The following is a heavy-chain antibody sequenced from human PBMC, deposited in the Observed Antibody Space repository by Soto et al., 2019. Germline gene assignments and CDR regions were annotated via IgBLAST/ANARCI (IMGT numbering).Heavy chain of an antibody. D-gene: IGHD2-15*01. CDR1: GGSISSSY. CDR3: ARGYCSGGSCSEHFQH. J-gene: IGHJ1*01. Sequence: PSETLSLTCTVSGGSISSSYWSWIRQPPGKGLEWIGYIYYSGSTNYNPSLKSRVTISVDTSKNQFSLKLSSVTAADTAVYYCARGYCSGGSCSEHFQHWGQGTLVTVSS. CDR2: IYYSGST. V-gene: IGHV4-59*01.